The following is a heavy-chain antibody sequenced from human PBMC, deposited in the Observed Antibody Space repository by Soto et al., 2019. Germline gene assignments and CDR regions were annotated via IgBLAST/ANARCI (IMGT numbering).Heavy chain of an antibody. V-gene: IGHV1-2*02. CDR3: ARGGGVGVAGSAAFDM. D-gene: IGHD3-3*01. J-gene: IGHJ3*02. CDR1: GYPVTAYY. Sequence: QLHLVQSGAVVKKPGASVTVSCSASGYPVTAYYMHWVRQAPGRGLEWMGGINPATGAAKYTQTFQGRAPLTRDTSPRTVFMELSGLTSEDTAVFYCARGGGVGVAGSAAFDMWGQGTVVTVSS. CDR2: INPATGAA.